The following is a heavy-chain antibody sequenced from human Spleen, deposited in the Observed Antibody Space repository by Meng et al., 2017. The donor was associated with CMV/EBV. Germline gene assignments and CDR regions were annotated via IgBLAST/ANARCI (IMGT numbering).Heavy chain of an antibody. CDR3: ARAGCSSTSCYLYSYSGMDV. D-gene: IGHD2-2*01. J-gene: IGHJ6*02. CDR1: GYTFTGYY. CDR2: INPNSGVT. V-gene: IGHV1-2*02. Sequence: ASVKVSCKASGYTFTGYYMHWVRQAPGQGLEWMGWINPNSGVTNYAQKFQGRVTMTRDTSISTAYMELSRLRSDDTAVYYCARAGCSSTSCYLYSYSGMDVWGQGTTVTVSS.